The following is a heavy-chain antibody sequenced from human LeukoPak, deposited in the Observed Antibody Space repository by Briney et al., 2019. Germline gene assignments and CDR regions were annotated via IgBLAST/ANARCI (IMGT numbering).Heavy chain of an antibody. CDR3: AKEDQAAAGHY. Sequence: GGSLRLSCAASGFTFSNYWMHWVRQAPGKGLVWVSRINSDGSTRSYADSVKGRFTISRDNSKNTLYLQMNSLRAEDTAVYYCAKEDQAAAGHYWGQGTLVTVSS. J-gene: IGHJ4*02. D-gene: IGHD6-13*01. CDR2: INSDGSTR. V-gene: IGHV3-74*01. CDR1: GFTFSNYW.